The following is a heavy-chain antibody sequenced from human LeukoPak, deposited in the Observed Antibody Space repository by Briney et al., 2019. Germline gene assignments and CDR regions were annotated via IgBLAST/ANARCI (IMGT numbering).Heavy chain of an antibody. CDR2: MNPNSGNT. V-gene: IGHV1-8*01. CDR3: ARGWSSSSSSYFDY. Sequence: AASVKVSCKASGYTFTSYDINWVRQATGQGLEWMGWMNPNSGNTGYAQKFQGRVTMTRNTSISTAYMELSSLRSEDTAVYYCARGWSSSSSSYFDYWGQGTLVTVSS. CDR1: GYTFTSYD. J-gene: IGHJ4*02. D-gene: IGHD6-6*01.